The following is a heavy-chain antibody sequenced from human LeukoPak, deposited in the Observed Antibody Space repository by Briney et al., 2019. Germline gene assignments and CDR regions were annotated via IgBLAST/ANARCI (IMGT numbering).Heavy chain of an antibody. V-gene: IGHV4-39*01. CDR2: IYYSGST. Sequence: SETLSLTCTVSRGSISSSSYYWGWIRQPPGKGLEWLGSIYYSGSTYYNPSLKSRVTISVDTSKNQFSLKLSSVTAADTAVYYCARLDYYGSGSIDYWGQGTLVTVSS. J-gene: IGHJ4*02. CDR1: RGSISSSSYY. CDR3: ARLDYYGSGSIDY. D-gene: IGHD3-10*01.